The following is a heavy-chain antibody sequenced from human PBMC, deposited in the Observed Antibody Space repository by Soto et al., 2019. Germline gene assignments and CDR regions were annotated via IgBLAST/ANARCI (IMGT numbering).Heavy chain of an antibody. CDR3: ARGAIATAITY. V-gene: IGHV3-7*03. D-gene: IGHD6-13*01. CDR1: GFTFSSFW. J-gene: IGHJ4*02. Sequence: EVHLVESGGGLVQPGGSLRVSCAASGFTFSSFWMSWVRQAPGKGLEWVANIKQDGSETNYVDSVKGRFIISRDNAKNSLFLQMNSLRDEDTAVYYCARGAIATAITYWGQGTLVTVSS. CDR2: IKQDGSET.